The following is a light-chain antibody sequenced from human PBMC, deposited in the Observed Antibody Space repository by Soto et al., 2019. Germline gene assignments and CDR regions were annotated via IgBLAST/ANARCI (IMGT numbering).Light chain of an antibody. CDR2: DAS. J-gene: IGKJ2*01. Sequence: EVVLTQSPDTLALSPGERAILSCRASQSVSSYFAWYQQKPGQAPRLLIYDASYRATDIPTRFSGSGSGTDFTPTTSSLKPEDFAVYYCHQRNNWPYTLGRGTKREI. V-gene: IGKV3-11*01. CDR3: HQRNNWPYT. CDR1: QSVSSY.